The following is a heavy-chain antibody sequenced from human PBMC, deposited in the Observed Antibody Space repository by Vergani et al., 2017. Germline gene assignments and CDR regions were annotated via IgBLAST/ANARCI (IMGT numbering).Heavy chain of an antibody. Sequence: QVQLQESGPGLVKPSETLSLTCTVSGGSVSSGSYYWSWIRQPPGKGLEWIGYIYYSGSTNYNPSLKSRVTISVDTSKNQFSLKRSAVTAADTAVYYCARGQRTKQWLVRCRGWFDPWGQGTLVTVSS. CDR1: GGSVSSGSYY. V-gene: IGHV4-61*01. J-gene: IGHJ5*02. CDR2: IYYSGST. CDR3: ARGQRTKQWLVRCRGWFDP. D-gene: IGHD6-19*01.